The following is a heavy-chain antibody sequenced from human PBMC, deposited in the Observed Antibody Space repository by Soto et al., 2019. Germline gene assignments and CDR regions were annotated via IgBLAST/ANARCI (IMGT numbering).Heavy chain of an antibody. J-gene: IGHJ6*02. CDR3: ARDRGGSGEGYKLHYYLYAMDV. V-gene: IGHV3-30*03. CDR2: ISRDGSNR. Sequence: PGGSRRLFWAASGFFFSRYTMHGVRQAQGKALGWVAAISRDGSNRYYADSVKGRFIISRDNSKNTLYLQINSLRADETAVYYCARDRGGSGEGYKLHYYLYAMDVWGQGTTVTVSS. D-gene: IGHD3-16*01. CDR1: GFFFSRYT.